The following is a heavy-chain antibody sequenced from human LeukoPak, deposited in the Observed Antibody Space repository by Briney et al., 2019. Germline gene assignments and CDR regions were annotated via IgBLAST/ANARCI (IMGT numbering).Heavy chain of an antibody. CDR3: ARRLYSSTWYEIDY. J-gene: IGHJ4*02. CDR2: ISYDGSNK. Sequence: GGSLRLSCAASGFTFSSHAMHWVRQAPGKGLEWVAVISYDGSNKYYADSVEGRFTISRDDSKNTVYLQMNSLRAEDTAVYYCARRLYSSTWYEIDYWGQGTLVTVSS. CDR1: GFTFSSHA. V-gene: IGHV3-30-3*01. D-gene: IGHD6-13*01.